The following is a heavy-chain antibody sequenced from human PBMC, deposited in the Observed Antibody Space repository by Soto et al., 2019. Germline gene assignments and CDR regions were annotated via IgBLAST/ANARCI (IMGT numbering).Heavy chain of an antibody. D-gene: IGHD2-8*01. V-gene: IGHV3-23*01. CDR2: ITGRGDSA. CDR1: GFTFNTYA. Sequence: EVQLLESGGGLVQPGWSLRLSCAASGFTFNTYAISWVRQDPGKGLEWVSTITGRGDSAYYADSVKGRFIISRDNSKNTLYMQMHSLGAEDSARYYCAKGRGTNYYYHMDVWGGGTTVTVSS. J-gene: IGHJ6*03. CDR3: AKGRGTNYYYHMDV.